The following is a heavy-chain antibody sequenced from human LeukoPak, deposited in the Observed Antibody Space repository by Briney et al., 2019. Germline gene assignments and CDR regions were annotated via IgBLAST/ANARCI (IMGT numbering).Heavy chain of an antibody. CDR3: AREGRMSMGIEY. D-gene: IGHD4/OR15-4a*01. CDR1: GGSLSGYY. J-gene: IGHJ4*02. CDR2: INHGGST. Sequence: SETLSLTCAVYGGSLSGYYWSWIRQSPGKVLEWIGEINHGGSTNYNPSLKSRVTMSVDTSKNHFSLKLSSVTAADTAVYFCAREGRMSMGIEYWGQGTLVTVSS. V-gene: IGHV4-34*01.